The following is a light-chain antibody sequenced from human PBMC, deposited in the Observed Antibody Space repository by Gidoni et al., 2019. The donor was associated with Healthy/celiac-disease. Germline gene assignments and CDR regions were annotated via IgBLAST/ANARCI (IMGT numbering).Light chain of an antibody. Sequence: IGFKQSPGTLSLSPGERATLSCRASQSVSSSNLAWYQQKPGQAPRLLIYGASSRATGIPDRFSGSGSGTDFTLTISRLEPEDFAVYYCQQYGSSPQTFGQGTKVEIK. CDR2: GAS. CDR1: QSVSSSN. CDR3: QQYGSSPQT. V-gene: IGKV3-20*01. J-gene: IGKJ1*01.